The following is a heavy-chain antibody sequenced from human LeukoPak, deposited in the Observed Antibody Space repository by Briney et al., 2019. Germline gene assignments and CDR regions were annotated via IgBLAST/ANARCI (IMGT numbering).Heavy chain of an antibody. D-gene: IGHD3-22*01. CDR2: ISSSSSYI. J-gene: IGHJ6*02. CDR3: AKDVGYGPITMIVVAMYYYYGMDV. V-gene: IGHV3-21*01. Sequence: PGGSLRLSCAASGFTFSSYSMNWVRQAPGKGLEWVSSISSSSSYIYYADSVKGRFTISRDNSKNTLYLQMNSLRAEDTAVYYCAKDVGYGPITMIVVAMYYYYGMDVWGQGTTVTVSS. CDR1: GFTFSSYS.